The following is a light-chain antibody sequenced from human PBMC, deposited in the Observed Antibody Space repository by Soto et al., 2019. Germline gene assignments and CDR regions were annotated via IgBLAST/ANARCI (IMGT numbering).Light chain of an antibody. J-gene: IGLJ1*01. V-gene: IGLV2-14*01. CDR3: TSYTNTSLLRTV. CDR2: EVT. Sequence: QSVLTQPASVSGSPGQSITISCTGSSSDVGGYGYVSWYQQHPGKAPKLIIYEVTKRPSGVSRRFSGSKSVNTASLTISGLQADDEAAYYCTSYTNTSLLRTVFGTGTKVTRP. CDR1: SSDVGGYGY.